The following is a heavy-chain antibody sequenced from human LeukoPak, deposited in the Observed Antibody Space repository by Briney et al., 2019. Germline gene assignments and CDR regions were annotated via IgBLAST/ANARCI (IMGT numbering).Heavy chain of an antibody. Sequence: SETLSLTCTVSGGSISSYYWSWIRQPPGKGLEWIGEINHSGSTNYNPSLKSRVTISVDTSKNQFSLKLSSVTAADTAVYYCARGLSDRAFDIWGQGTMVTVSS. CDR1: GGSISSYY. V-gene: IGHV4-34*01. J-gene: IGHJ3*02. CDR2: INHSGST. CDR3: ARGLSDRAFDI. D-gene: IGHD3-16*01.